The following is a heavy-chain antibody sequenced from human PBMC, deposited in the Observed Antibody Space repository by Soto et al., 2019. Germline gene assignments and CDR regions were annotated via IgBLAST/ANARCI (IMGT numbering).Heavy chain of an antibody. V-gene: IGHV1-69*02. CDR2: IITILGIA. CDR1: GGSFSSYT. J-gene: IGHJ4*02. CDR3: AAVDTAMGTYGLFDY. Sequence: SVKVSCKASGGSFSSYTRSWVRQAPGQGKEWMGKIITILGIANYAQKLQGRVTITADKSTSTAYMELSSLRSEDTAVYYCAAVDTAMGTYGLFDYWGQGTLVTVSS. D-gene: IGHD5-18*01.